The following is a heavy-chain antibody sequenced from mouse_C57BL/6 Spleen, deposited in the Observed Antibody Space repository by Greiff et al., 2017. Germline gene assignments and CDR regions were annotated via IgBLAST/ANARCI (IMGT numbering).Heavy chain of an antibody. J-gene: IGHJ4*01. CDR2: ISSGGSYT. D-gene: IGHD2-4*01. Sequence: EVQLVESGGDLVKPGGSLKLSCAASGFTFSSYGMSWVRQTPDKRLEWVATISSGGSYTYYPDSVKGRCTISRDNAKNTLYLQMSSLKSEDTAMYDCAREGDDYGRYAMDYWGQGTSVTVSS. V-gene: IGHV5-6*01. CDR1: GFTFSSYG. CDR3: AREGDDYGRYAMDY.